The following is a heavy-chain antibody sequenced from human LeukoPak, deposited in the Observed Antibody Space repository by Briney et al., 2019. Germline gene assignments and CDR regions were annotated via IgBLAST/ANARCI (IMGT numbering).Heavy chain of an antibody. CDR1: GGSFSVNY. V-gene: IGHV4-34*01. Sequence: PSETLSLTCAVYGGSFSVNYWSWIRQPPGKGLEWIGEINDSGSTSYNPSLKSRVTISGDASKNQLPLKLSSVTAADTAVYYCARRPVAAGRSVRYFDYWGQGTLVTVSS. CDR3: ARRPVAAGRSVRYFDY. D-gene: IGHD6-19*01. CDR2: INDSGST. J-gene: IGHJ4*02.